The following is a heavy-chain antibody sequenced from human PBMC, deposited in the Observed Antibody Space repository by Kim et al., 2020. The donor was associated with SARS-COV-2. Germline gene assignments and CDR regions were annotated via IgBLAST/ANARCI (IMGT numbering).Heavy chain of an antibody. D-gene: IGHD3-22*01. Sequence: PSPMGPVTVSVDTSKNQFSLTLSSVTAADTAVYYCARARITMIVVDAFDIWGQGTMVTVSS. J-gene: IGHJ3*02. V-gene: IGHV4-31*01. CDR3: ARARITMIVVDAFDI.